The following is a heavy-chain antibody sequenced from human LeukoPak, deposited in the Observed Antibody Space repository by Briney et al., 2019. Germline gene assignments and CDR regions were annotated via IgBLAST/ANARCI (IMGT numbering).Heavy chain of an antibody. CDR2: VHHSGGT. Sequence: SGTLSLTCAVSGVSISSSNWWSWVRPPPGKGLEWIGEVHHSGGTNYNPSLKSRVTISADRSNNRFSLSLNSVTAADTAVFYCARGEEYGSGTVHFDYWGQGILVTVSS. J-gene: IGHJ4*02. CDR1: GVSISSSNW. D-gene: IGHD3-10*01. CDR3: ARGEEYGSGTVHFDY. V-gene: IGHV4-4*02.